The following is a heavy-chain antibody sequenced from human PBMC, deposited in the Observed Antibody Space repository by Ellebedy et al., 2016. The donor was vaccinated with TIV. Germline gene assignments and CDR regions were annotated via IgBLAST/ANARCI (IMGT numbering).Heavy chain of an antibody. Sequence: GESLKISCAASGFIFSSNGMHWVRQAPGKGLEWVAVISFDGTTKHYVDSVKGRFTISRDSSKNTVYLQMNSLKVEDTAVYYCADYVQARPIDHWGQGTLVTVSS. CDR1: GFIFSSNG. CDR3: ADYVQARPIDH. D-gene: IGHD4-17*01. J-gene: IGHJ4*02. CDR2: ISFDGTTK. V-gene: IGHV3-30*03.